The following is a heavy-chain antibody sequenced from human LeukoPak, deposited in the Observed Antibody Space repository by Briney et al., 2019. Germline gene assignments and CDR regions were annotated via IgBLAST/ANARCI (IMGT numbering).Heavy chain of an antibody. V-gene: IGHV1-69*05. Sequence: ASVKVSCKASGGTFSSYAISWVRQAPGQGLEWVGGIIPIFGTANYAQKFQGRVTITTDESTSTAYMELSSLRSEDTAVYYCARNPLKTYDSSGYYGGMIDYWGQGTLVTVSS. CDR1: GGTFSSYA. J-gene: IGHJ4*02. CDR2: IIPIFGTA. CDR3: ARNPLKTYDSSGYYGGMIDY. D-gene: IGHD3-22*01.